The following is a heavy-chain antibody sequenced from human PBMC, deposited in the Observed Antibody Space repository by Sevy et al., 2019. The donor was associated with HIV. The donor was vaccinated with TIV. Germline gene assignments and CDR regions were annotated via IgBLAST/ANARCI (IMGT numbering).Heavy chain of an antibody. CDR3: AKEKTIGNAFDI. V-gene: IGHV3-23*01. D-gene: IGHD3-10*01. J-gene: IGHJ3*02. CDR1: GFTFSSYS. Sequence: GGSLRLSCEASGFTFSSYSMNWVRQAPGKGLEWVSAISGSGGSTYYADSVKGRFTISRDNSKNTLYLQMNSLRAEDTAVYYCAKEKTIGNAFDIWGQGTMVTVSS. CDR2: ISGSGGST.